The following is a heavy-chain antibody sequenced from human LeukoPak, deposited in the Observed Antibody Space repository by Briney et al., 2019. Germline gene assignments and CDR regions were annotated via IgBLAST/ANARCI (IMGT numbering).Heavy chain of an antibody. CDR2: TYYRSKWYN. V-gene: IGHV6-1*01. D-gene: IGHD1-26*01. Sequence: SQTLSLTCAISGDSVSSNSAAWNWIRQSPSRGLEWLGRTYYRSKWYNDYAVSVKSRITINPDTSKNQFSLQLNSVTLEDTAVYYCARAPYSGSYRGARNYFDYWGQGTLVTVSS. J-gene: IGHJ4*02. CDR3: ARAPYSGSYRGARNYFDY. CDR1: GDSVSSNSAA.